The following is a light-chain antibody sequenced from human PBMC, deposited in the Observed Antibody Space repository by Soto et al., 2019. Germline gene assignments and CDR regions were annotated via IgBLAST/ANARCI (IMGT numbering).Light chain of an antibody. CDR1: QTIRNNY. Sequence: ETVLTQSPATLSLSPGERATLSSRASQTIRNNYLAWYRQTPGQAPRLLIYGAANRATGIADRFSGSGSGTDFTLIISRLEPEDFALYYCQQYGSSPWTFGQGTKLEIK. J-gene: IGKJ1*01. CDR2: GAA. V-gene: IGKV3-20*01. CDR3: QQYGSSPWT.